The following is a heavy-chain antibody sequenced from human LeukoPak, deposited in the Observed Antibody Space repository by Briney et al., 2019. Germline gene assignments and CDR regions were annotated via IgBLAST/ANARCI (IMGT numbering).Heavy chain of an antibody. J-gene: IGHJ4*02. D-gene: IGHD3-10*01. CDR3: AKDGEDYYGSGVYPLYYFDY. Sequence: GGSLRLSCAASGFTFSSYGMHWVRQAPGKGLEWMAVISYDGSNKYYADSVKGRFTISRDNSKNTLYLQMNSLRAEDTAVYYCAKDGEDYYGSGVYPLYYFDYWGQGTLVTVSS. CDR1: GFTFSSYG. V-gene: IGHV3-30*18. CDR2: ISYDGSNK.